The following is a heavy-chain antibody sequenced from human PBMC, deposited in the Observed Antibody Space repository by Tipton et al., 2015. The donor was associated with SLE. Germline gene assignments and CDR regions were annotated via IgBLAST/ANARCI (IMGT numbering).Heavy chain of an antibody. J-gene: IGHJ3*02. V-gene: IGHV3-30-3*01. CDR3: ARAVNYYDLYDAFDI. D-gene: IGHD3-22*01. Sequence: SLRLSCAASGFTFSSYAMHWVRQAPGKGLEWVAVISYDGSNKYYADSVKGRFTISRDNSKNTLYLQMNSLRAEDTAVYYCARAVNYYDLYDAFDIWGQGKMVTVSS. CDR2: ISYDGSNK. CDR1: GFTFSSYA.